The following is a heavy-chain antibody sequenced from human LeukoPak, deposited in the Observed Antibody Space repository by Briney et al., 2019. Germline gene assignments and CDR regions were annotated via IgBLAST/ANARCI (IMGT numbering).Heavy chain of an antibody. CDR3: ARGSYDSSGYYSHH. D-gene: IGHD3-22*01. CDR2: ISSSGSTI. V-gene: IGHV3-48*03. CDR1: GFTFSSYE. J-gene: IGHJ1*01. Sequence: GGSLRLSCAASGFTFSSYEMNWVRQAPGKGLEGVSYISSSGSTIYYADSVKGRFTISRDNAKNSLYLQMNSLRGEDTAVYYCARGSYDSSGYYSHHWGQGTLVTVSS.